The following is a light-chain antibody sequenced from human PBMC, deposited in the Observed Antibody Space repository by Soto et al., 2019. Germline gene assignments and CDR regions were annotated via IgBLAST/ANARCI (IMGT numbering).Light chain of an antibody. CDR3: QKYNSAPWT. J-gene: IGKJ1*01. CDR1: RGIGNA. CDR2: SAS. Sequence: GDRVTITCRPSRGIGNALAWYLQKPGTVPKLPIHSASTLQPGVPSRFSGSGSGTDFTRTISSLQPEDVATYYCQKYNSAPWTFGQGTKVDIK. V-gene: IGKV1-27*01.